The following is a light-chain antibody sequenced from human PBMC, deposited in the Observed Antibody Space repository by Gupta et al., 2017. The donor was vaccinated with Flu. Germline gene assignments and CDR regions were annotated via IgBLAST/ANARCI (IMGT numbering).Light chain of an antibody. J-gene: IGLJ3*02. Sequence: KATISAAGGNSNVGSNYLCWNQPHPGAAPKVLFYDNNKRHSGIPERVSASKCGTSATVSTAGLQAGEGADYYCGVEDTSRSVGVFGGGTKLTAL. V-gene: IGLV1-51*01. CDR1: NSNVGSNY. CDR3: GVEDTSRSVGV. CDR2: DNN.